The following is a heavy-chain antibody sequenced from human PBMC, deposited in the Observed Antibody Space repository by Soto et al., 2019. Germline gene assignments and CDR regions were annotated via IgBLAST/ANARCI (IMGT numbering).Heavy chain of an antibody. CDR3: ARWVAAQSTGNWFDP. CDR2: ISAYNGNT. D-gene: IGHD6-6*01. CDR1: GYTFTSYG. V-gene: IGHV1-18*01. J-gene: IGHJ5*02. Sequence: ASVKVSCKASGYTFTSYGISWVRQAPGQGLEWMGWISAYNGNTNYAQKLQGRVTMTTDTSTSTAYMELRSLRSDDTAVYYCARWVAAQSTGNWFDPWGQGTLVTVSS.